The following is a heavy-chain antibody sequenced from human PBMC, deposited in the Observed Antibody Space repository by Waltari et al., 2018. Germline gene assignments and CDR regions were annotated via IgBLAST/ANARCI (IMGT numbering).Heavy chain of an antibody. V-gene: IGHV3-20*04. CDR1: GFDLECTG. CDR2: ISCNGGKT. D-gene: IGHD3-10*01. J-gene: IGHJ5*01. Sequence: EAHVVESGGRETRPGGSMRLSWLSSGFDLECTGLIWGSQGPGKGLEWVGSISCNGGKTYYAESVEGRFSISRDNAESSLYLQRNSLRVEDTALYYCAKEGGYSYYNNYFDSWGQGTRVTVSS. CDR3: AKEGGYSYYNNYFDS.